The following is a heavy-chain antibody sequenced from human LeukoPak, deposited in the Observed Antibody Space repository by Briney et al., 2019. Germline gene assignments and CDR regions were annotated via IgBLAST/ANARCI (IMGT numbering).Heavy chain of an antibody. V-gene: IGHV3-64*02. Sequence: GGSLRLSCAGSGFTFNNYAMYWVRQAPGKGLENVAGIGSNGESTYYADSVKGRSTISRDNSKNALFLQMGSLRAEDMAVYYCARGNVVGATRPFDYWGQGTLVTVSS. J-gene: IGHJ4*02. D-gene: IGHD1-26*01. CDR1: GFTFNNYA. CDR2: IGSNGEST. CDR3: ARGNVVGATRPFDY.